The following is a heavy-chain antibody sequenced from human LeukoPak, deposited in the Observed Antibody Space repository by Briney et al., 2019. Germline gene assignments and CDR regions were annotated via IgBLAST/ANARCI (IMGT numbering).Heavy chain of an antibody. CDR3: GNIYGGVFIFAY. CDR1: GFTFSSYG. CDR2: IRYDGSNK. Sequence: PGGSLRLSCAASGFTFSSYGMHWVRQAPGKGLEWVAFIRYDGSNKYYADSVKGRFTISRDNSKNTLYLQMNSLRAEDTAVYYCGNIYGGVFIFAYGGQGTLVTVSS. D-gene: IGHD3-16*01. V-gene: IGHV3-30*02. J-gene: IGHJ4*02.